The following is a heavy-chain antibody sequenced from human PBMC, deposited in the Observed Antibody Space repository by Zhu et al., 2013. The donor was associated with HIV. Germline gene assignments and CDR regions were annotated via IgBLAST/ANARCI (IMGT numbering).Heavy chain of an antibody. CDR1: GYTFTSYD. J-gene: IGHJ4*02. Sequence: QVQLVQSGAEVKKPGASVKVSCQASGYTFTSYDINWVRQATGQGLEWMGWMNANSGDTGYAQKFQGRVTMTRDTSISTAYMELRSLTSEDTAVYYCTRNKALTGDFDDWAEGTRTVTVSS. D-gene: IGHD7-27*01. CDR3: TRNKALTGDFDD. V-gene: IGHV1-8*01. CDR2: MNANSGDT.